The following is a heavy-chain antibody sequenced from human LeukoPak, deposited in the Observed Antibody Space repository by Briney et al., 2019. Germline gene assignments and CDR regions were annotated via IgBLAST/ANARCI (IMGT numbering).Heavy chain of an antibody. CDR2: ISYDGSAK. CDR3: ARGLKVDWLPNYYYYGMDV. CDR1: GFTFSSYP. Sequence: GGSLQLSCAASGFTFSSYPMHWVRQAPGKGLEWVAVISYDGSAKYYADSVNGRFTISRDNSKNMLYMQTNSLRGEDTAVYYCARGLKVDWLPNYYYYGMDVWGQGTTVTVSS. D-gene: IGHD3/OR15-3a*01. J-gene: IGHJ6*02. V-gene: IGHV3-30*04.